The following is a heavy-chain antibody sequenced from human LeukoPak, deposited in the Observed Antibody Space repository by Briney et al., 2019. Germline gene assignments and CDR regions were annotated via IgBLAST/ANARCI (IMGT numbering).Heavy chain of an antibody. Sequence: AGGSLRLSCAASGFTFSSYSMNWVRQAPGKGLEWVSSISSSSSYIYYADSVTGRFTISRDNAKNSLYLQMNSLRAEDTAVYYSASSRNPGSGSYPFDYWGQGTLVTVSS. D-gene: IGHD3-10*01. CDR3: ASSRNPGSGSYPFDY. CDR2: ISSSSSYI. V-gene: IGHV3-21*01. J-gene: IGHJ4*02. CDR1: GFTFSSYS.